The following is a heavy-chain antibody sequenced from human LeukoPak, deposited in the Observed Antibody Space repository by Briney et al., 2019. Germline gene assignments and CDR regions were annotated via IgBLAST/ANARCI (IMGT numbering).Heavy chain of an antibody. V-gene: IGHV3-53*01. J-gene: IGHJ4*02. CDR3: ARDQYSYGSGSYPDY. D-gene: IGHD3-10*01. Sequence: GGSLRLSCAASGFTVSNSYMSWVRQAPGKGLEWVSVIYAGGRTWCADSVKGRFTISRDNFKNTLYLHMNSLRAEDTAVYYCARDQYSYGSGSYPDYWGQGTLVTVSS. CDR1: GFTVSNSY. CDR2: IYAGGRT.